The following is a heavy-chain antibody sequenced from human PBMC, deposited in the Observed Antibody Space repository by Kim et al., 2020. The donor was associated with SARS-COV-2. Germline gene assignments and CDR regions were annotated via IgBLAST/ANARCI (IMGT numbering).Heavy chain of an antibody. Sequence: NKYYADSVKGRYTISRDNSKNTLYLQMNSLRAEDTAVYYCAREDAGSFDYWGQGTLVTVSS. V-gene: IGHV3-33*01. CDR2: NK. J-gene: IGHJ4*02. CDR3: AREDAGSFDY.